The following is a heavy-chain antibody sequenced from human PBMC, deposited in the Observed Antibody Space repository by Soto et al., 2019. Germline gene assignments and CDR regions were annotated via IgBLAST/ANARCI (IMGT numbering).Heavy chain of an antibody. V-gene: IGHV1-8*01. CDR1: GYTFTSYD. Sequence: SVKVSCKASGYTFTSYDINWVRQATGHGLEWMGWMNPNSGNTVYAQKFQGRVTMTRDTSISTAYMELSSLRSEDTAVYYCARERTRTTSNWFDPWGQGTLVTVSS. D-gene: IGHD1-7*01. J-gene: IGHJ5*02. CDR2: MNPNSGNT. CDR3: ARERTRTTSNWFDP.